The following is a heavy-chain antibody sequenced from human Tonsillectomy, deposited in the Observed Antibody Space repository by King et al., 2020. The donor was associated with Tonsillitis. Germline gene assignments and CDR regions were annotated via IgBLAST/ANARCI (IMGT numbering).Heavy chain of an antibody. V-gene: IGHV3-23*04. Sequence: VQLVESGGGLVQPGGSLRLSCAASGFTFSNYAMTWVRQAPGKGLEWVSAITADGGGTNYADSVRGRFTISRDNSQNTMYLQMNSLRAEDTAVYFCAKDLGERGIAATLVDWGQGTLVTVSS. CDR3: AKDLGERGIAATLVD. J-gene: IGHJ4*02. CDR2: ITADGGGT. D-gene: IGHD2-15*01. CDR1: GFTFSNYA.